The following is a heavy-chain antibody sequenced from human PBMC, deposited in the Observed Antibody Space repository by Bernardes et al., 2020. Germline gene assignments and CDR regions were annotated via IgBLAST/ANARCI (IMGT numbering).Heavy chain of an antibody. CDR2: IIPIFGTA. CDR3: ARDAGYGDYVDRGGYYGMDV. Sequence: SVKVSCKASGGTFSSYAISWVRQAPGQGLEWMGGIIPIFGTANYAQKFQGRVTITADKSTSTAYMELSSLRSEDTAVYYCARDAGYGDYVDRGGYYGMDVWGQGTTVTVSS. J-gene: IGHJ6*02. D-gene: IGHD4-17*01. V-gene: IGHV1-69*06. CDR1: GGTFSSYA.